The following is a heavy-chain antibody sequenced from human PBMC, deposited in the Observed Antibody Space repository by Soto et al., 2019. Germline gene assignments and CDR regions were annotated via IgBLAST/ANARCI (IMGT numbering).Heavy chain of an antibody. Sequence: QVQLRESGPGLVKPSQNLSLTCTVSGSSISSGAYYWSWIRQPPGKGLECLGYVSYTGTSYYNPSLKSRLNISVDTSKNLFSLRLTSVTAADTAVYFCARDKWELLLDIWGHGTMVSVSS. CDR2: VSYTGTS. V-gene: IGHV4-30-4*01. CDR1: GSSISSGAYY. D-gene: IGHD1-26*01. J-gene: IGHJ3*02. CDR3: ARDKWELLLDI.